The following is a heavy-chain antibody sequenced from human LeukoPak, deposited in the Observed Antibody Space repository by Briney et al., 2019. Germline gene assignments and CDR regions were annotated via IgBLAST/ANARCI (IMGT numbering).Heavy chain of an antibody. V-gene: IGHV3-21*01. CDR2: ISSSSSYI. J-gene: IGHJ6*02. CDR3: ARATRGTIFGVVITPQYYYGMDV. CDR1: GFTFSSYS. Sequence: PGGSLRLSCAASGFTFSSYSMNWVRQAPGKGLEWVSSISSSSSYIYYADSVKGRFTISRDNAKNSLHLQMNSLRAEDTAVYYCARATRGTIFGVVITPQYYYGMDVWGQGTTVTVSS. D-gene: IGHD3-3*01.